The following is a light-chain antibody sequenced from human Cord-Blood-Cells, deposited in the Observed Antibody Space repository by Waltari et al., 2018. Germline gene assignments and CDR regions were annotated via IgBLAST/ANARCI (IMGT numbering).Light chain of an antibody. CDR3: QQYYSTPHS. V-gene: IGKV4-1*01. J-gene: IGKJ2*03. CDR1: QSVLFSSKNKNY. Sequence: DIVMTQSPDSLAVSLGARDTINCKSSQSVLFSSKNKNYLAWYQQKPGHPPKLLIYWASTRESGVPDRFSGSGSGTDFTLTISSLQAEDVAVYYCQQYYSTPHSFGQGTKLEIK. CDR2: WAS.